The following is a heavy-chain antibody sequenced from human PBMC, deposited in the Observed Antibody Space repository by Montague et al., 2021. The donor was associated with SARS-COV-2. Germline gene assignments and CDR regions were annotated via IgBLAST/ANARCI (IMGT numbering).Heavy chain of an antibody. CDR3: ARGPVGVAARLGYYFDQ. D-gene: IGHD6-6*01. V-gene: IGHV4-34*01. J-gene: IGHJ4*02. Sequence: SETLSLTCAVYGGSLSGDHWSWIRQPPGKGLEWIGEVNHSGHTNYNVSLKSRVTMSVDTSKSQFSLKVRSVTAADTAVYYCARGPVGVAARLGYYFDQWGQGTLVTVSS. CDR1: GGSLSGDH. CDR2: VNHSGHT.